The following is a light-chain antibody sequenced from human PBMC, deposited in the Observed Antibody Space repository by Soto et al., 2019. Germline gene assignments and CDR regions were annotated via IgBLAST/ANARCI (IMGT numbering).Light chain of an antibody. CDR1: QSVSSNF. CDR2: GAS. Sequence: EILLTQSPGTLSLSPGERATLSCRAIQSVSSNFLAWYQQKPGQAPRLLIYGASNRATGIPDRFSGSGSGTEFNLTISSLQSEDFAVYYCQHYVERSPITFGQGTRLEIK. J-gene: IGKJ5*01. CDR3: QHYVERSPIT. V-gene: IGKV3-20*01.